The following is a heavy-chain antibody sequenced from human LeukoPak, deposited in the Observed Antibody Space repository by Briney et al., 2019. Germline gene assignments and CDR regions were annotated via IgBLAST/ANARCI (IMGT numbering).Heavy chain of an antibody. CDR2: IKQDGSEK. V-gene: IGHV3-7*01. CDR3: ARFYDFWSLTAPDY. D-gene: IGHD3-3*01. CDR1: GFTFSSYW. Sequence: GGSLRLSCAASGFTFSSYWMSWVRQAPGKGLEWVANIKQDGSEKYYVDSVKGRFTISRGNAKNSLYLQMNSLRAEDTAVYYCARFYDFWSLTAPDYWGQGTLVTVSS. J-gene: IGHJ4*02.